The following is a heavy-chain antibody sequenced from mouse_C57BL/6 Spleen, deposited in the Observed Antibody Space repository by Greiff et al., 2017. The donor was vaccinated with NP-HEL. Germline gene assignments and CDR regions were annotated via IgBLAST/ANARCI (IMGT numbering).Heavy chain of an antibody. CDR1: GYTFTGYW. CDR2: ILPGSGST. CDR3: ARGDYGSPWFAY. Sequence: QVQLQQSGAELMKPGASVKLSCKATGYTFTGYWIEWVKQRPGHGLEWIGEILPGSGSTNYNEKFKGKATLTADKSSSTAYMQLSSLTSEDSAVYFCARGDYGSPWFAYWGQGTLVTVSA. J-gene: IGHJ3*01. D-gene: IGHD1-1*01. V-gene: IGHV1-9*01.